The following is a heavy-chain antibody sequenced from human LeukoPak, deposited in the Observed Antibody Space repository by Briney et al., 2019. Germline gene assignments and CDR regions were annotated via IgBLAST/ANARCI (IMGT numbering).Heavy chain of an antibody. Sequence: SETLSLTCAVYGGSFSGYYWSWIRQPPGKGLEWIGEINHSGSTNYNPSLKSRVTISVDTSKNQFSLKLSSVTAADTAVYYCARGNPSYYYDSSGYYLWGQGTLVTVSS. CDR3: ARGNPSYYYDSSGYYL. CDR2: INHSGST. J-gene: IGHJ5*02. V-gene: IGHV4-34*01. D-gene: IGHD3-22*01. CDR1: GGSFSGYY.